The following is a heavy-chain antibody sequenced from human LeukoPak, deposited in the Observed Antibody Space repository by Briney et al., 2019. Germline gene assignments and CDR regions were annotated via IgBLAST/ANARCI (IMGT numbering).Heavy chain of an antibody. CDR2: INPIGGST. D-gene: IGHD3-22*01. CDR1: RYTFTIYY. V-gene: IGHV1-46*01. Sequence: ASVTVSCRASRYTFTIYYMQWVRQPPGQGLECMGIINPIGGSTIYAQNFQGRVTMTRDTSTSTVYMELSSLRSEDTAVYYCARISYDSSGYVGDYWGQGTLVTVSS. J-gene: IGHJ4*02. CDR3: ARISYDSSGYVGDY.